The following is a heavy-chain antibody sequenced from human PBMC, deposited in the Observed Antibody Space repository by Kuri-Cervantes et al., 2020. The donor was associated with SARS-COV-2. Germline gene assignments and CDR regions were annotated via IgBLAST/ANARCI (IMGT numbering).Heavy chain of an antibody. V-gene: IGHV3-30*14. CDR3: ARDPLRADISCLKRPFDY. J-gene: IGHJ4*02. CDR2: ISYDGKNT. Sequence: GGSLRLCCEASGFIFGDYDIDWARQAQGKGLEWVAIISYDGKNTKVADSVKCRLTIYRDNSKNVVYLQMNGRRIEDPAEYFCARDPLRADISCLKRPFDYWCQGTLVTVSS. D-gene: IGHD2-15*01. CDR1: GFIFGDYD.